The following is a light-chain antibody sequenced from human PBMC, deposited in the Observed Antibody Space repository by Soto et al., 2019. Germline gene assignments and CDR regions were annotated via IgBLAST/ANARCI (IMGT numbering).Light chain of an antibody. CDR3: QQYNNWHT. CDR2: GAS. Sequence: EIVMTQSPATLSVSPGQRATLSCRARQSVSSNLAWYQQKPGQAPRLLIYGASTRATGIPARFSGSGSGTEFTLTISSLQSEDFPVYYCQQYNNWHTFGQGTKLEIK. J-gene: IGKJ2*01. CDR1: QSVSSN. V-gene: IGKV3-15*01.